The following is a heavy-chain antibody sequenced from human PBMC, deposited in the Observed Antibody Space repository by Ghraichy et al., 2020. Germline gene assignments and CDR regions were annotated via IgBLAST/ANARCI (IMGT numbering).Heavy chain of an antibody. Sequence: SETLSLTCTVSGGSIGTYYWSWIRQPAGQGLEWIGRIYISGSTNYNPSLKSRVTMSVDTSKNQFSLKLNSVTAADTAVYYCARGSPGDYRGAFDIWGQGTMVTVSS. V-gene: IGHV4-4*07. CDR1: GGSIGTYY. J-gene: IGHJ3*02. CDR3: ARGSPGDYRGAFDI. CDR2: IYISGST. D-gene: IGHD4-11*01.